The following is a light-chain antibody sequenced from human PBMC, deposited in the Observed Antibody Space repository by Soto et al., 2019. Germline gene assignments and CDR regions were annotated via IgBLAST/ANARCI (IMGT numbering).Light chain of an antibody. J-gene: IGKJ1*01. V-gene: IGKV3-15*01. Sequence: EIVMTQSPATLSVSPGERATLSCRASQRVSNSLAWHQQKPGQGPRLLIYGASTRATGIPARFSGSGSGTDFTLTISSLQSEDFAVYYCQQYSKWPWTFGQGTKVEI. CDR2: GAS. CDR1: QRVSNS. CDR3: QQYSKWPWT.